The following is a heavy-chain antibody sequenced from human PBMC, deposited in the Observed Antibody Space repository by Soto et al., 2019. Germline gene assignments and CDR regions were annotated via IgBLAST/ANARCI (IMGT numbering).Heavy chain of an antibody. V-gene: IGHV1-3*01. CDR1: GYTFTSYA. CDR3: AREGYSYGYGAFDY. J-gene: IGHJ4*02. CDR2: INAGNGNT. D-gene: IGHD5-18*01. Sequence: QVQLVQSGAEVKKPGASVKISCKASGYTFTSYAMHWVRQAPGQRLEWKGWINAGNGNTKYSQKFQGRVTITRDTSASTAYMELSSLRVEDTAMYYCAREGYSYGYGAFDYWGQGTLVTVSS.